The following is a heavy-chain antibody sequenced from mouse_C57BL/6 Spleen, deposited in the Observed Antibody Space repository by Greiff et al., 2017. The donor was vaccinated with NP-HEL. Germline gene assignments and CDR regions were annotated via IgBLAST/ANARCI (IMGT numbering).Heavy chain of an antibody. CDR2: IDPSDSYT. Sequence: QVQLQQPGAELVMPGASVKLSCKASGYTFTSYWMHWVKQRPGQGLEWIGEIDPSDSYTNYNQKFKGKSTLTVDKSSSTAYMQLSSLTSEDSAVYYCARWDGSSYAMDYWGQGTSVTVSS. CDR3: ARWDGSSYAMDY. J-gene: IGHJ4*01. V-gene: IGHV1-69*01. CDR1: GYTFTSYW. D-gene: IGHD1-1*01.